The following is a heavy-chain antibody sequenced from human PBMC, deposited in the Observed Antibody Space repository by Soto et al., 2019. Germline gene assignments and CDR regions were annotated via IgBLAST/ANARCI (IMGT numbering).Heavy chain of an antibody. J-gene: IGHJ4*02. D-gene: IGHD3-10*01. V-gene: IGHV1-3*01. CDR2: INAGNGNT. CDR3: ARVLRGGNFDY. Sequence: ASVKLSCKACGYSFTSYAMHCVRQAPGQRLEWMGWINAGNGNTKYSQKFQGRVTITRDTSASTAYMELNSLRGEDTAVYYCARVLRGGNFDYWGQGTLVTVSS. CDR1: GYSFTSYA.